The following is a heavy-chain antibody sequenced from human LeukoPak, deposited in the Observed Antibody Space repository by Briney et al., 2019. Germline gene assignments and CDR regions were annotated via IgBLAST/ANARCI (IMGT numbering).Heavy chain of an antibody. CDR2: IDANAGDT. D-gene: IGHD1-14*01. J-gene: IGHJ4*02. V-gene: IGHV1-18*01. CDR1: GFTLTRHH. CDR3: VREDWGSGTIIDY. Sequence: GASVKVSCKASGFTLTRHHISWVRQAPGQGLEWMGWIDANAGDTIYAQRFRGRVTMTRDTSTTTVFLELRSLRLDDTAVYYCVREDWGSGTIIDYWGQGTLVTVSS.